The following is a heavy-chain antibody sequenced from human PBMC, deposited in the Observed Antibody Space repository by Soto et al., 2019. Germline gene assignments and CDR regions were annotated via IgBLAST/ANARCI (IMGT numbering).Heavy chain of an antibody. CDR3: TTDSYSSIIVVRFDY. V-gene: IGHV3-15*07. J-gene: IGHJ4*01. CDR1: GFTFSNAW. CDR2: IKSKTDGGTP. Sequence: EVQLVESGGGLVKPGGSLRLSCAASGFTFSNAWINWVRQAPGKGLEWVGRIKSKTDGGTPDYAAPVKGRFAISRDDSKNMVYLQMYSLKTEDTGIYYCTTDSYSSIIVVRFDYWGHGTLVTVSS. D-gene: IGHD3-22*01.